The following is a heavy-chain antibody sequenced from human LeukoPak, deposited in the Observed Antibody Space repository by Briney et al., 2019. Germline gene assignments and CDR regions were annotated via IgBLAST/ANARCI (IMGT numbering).Heavy chain of an antibody. J-gene: IGHJ4*02. CDR2: ISGSGGST. V-gene: IGHV3-23*01. CDR1: GFTFSSYG. D-gene: IGHD4-11*01. CDR3: SKGSFGSNQIDH. Sequence: GGSLRLSCAASGFTFSSYGMTWVRQSPGRGREGVSGISGSGGSTYYADSVKGRFKIYRDNSKDTLDLQMNSLRVEDTAVYYCSKGSFGSNQIDHWGQGALVTVSS.